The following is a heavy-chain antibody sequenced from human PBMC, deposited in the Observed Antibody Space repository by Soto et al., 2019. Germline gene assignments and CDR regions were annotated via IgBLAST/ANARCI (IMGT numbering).Heavy chain of an antibody. V-gene: IGHV3-74*01. CDR2: IDSGGRTT. D-gene: IGHD3-10*01. CDR1: GFTFSSDW. Sequence: AGGSLRLSCAASGFTFSSDWMYWFRQAPGKGLVWVSRIDSGGRTTTYADSVKGRFTISRDNAKNTLYLQMNGLRAEDTALYYCARWFTYGNFDYFDYWGQGTQVTVSS. J-gene: IGHJ4*02. CDR3: ARWFTYGNFDYFDY.